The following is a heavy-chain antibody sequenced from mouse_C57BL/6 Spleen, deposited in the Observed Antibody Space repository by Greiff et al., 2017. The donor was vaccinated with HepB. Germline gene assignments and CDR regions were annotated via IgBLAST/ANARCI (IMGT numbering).Heavy chain of an antibody. J-gene: IGHJ1*03. CDR3: ARYACWTSYLYFDV. V-gene: IGHV1-69*01. CDR1: GYTFTSYW. Sequence: QVQLQQPGAELVMPGASVKLSCKASGYTFTSYWMHWVKQRPGQGLEWIGEIDSSDSYYNYIQKFKGKSTWTVDISSNTAYMHLRSLTSGDSAVYYCARYACWTSYLYFDVWGTGTTVSVSS. CDR2: IDSSDSYY.